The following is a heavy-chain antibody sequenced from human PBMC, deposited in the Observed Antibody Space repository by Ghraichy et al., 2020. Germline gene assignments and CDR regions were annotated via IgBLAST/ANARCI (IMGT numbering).Heavy chain of an antibody. CDR3: ASNNGGAFDI. D-gene: IGHD1/OR15-1a*01. Sequence: SETLSLTFTVSGGSISSSSYYWGWIRQPPGKGLEWIGSIYYSGSTYYNPSLKSRVTISVDTSKNQFSLKLSSVTAADTAVYYCASNNGGAFDIWGQGTMVTVSS. CDR1: GGSISSSSYY. V-gene: IGHV4-39*01. CDR2: IYYSGST. J-gene: IGHJ3*02.